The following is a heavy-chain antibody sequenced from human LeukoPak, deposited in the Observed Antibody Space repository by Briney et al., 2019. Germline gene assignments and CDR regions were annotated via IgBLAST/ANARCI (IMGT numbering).Heavy chain of an antibody. CDR3: ARDGGQIRYFDWLLIPRDYYYYGMDV. D-gene: IGHD3-9*01. CDR2: IIPIFGTA. V-gene: IGHV1-69*06. Sequence: SVKVSCKAFGGTFSSYAISWVRQAPGQGLEWMGGIIPIFGTANYAQKFQGRVTITADKSTSTAYMELSSLRPEDTAVYYCARDGGQIRYFDWLLIPRDYYYYGMDVWGKGTTVTVSS. CDR1: GGTFSSYA. J-gene: IGHJ6*04.